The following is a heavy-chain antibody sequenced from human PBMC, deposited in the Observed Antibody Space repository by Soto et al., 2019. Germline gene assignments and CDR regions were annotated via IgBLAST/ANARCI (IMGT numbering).Heavy chain of an antibody. J-gene: IGHJ4*02. CDR1: GFTFSSYA. D-gene: IGHD1-20*01. CDR3: ARDRMRYNWNPRGFDY. V-gene: IGHV3-30-3*01. Sequence: ESGGGVVQPGRSLRLSCAASGFTFSSYAMHWVRQAPGKGLEWVAVISYDGSNKYYADSVKGRFTISRDNSKNTLYLQMNSLRAEDTAVYYCARDRMRYNWNPRGFDYWGQGTLVTVSS. CDR2: ISYDGSNK.